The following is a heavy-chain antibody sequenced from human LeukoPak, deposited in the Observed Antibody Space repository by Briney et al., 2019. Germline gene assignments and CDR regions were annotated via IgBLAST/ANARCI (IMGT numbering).Heavy chain of an antibody. CDR3: ARGPFDCSSTSCYEGRYYYYYMDV. J-gene: IGHJ6*03. D-gene: IGHD2-2*01. CDR1: GYTFTGYY. Sequence: ASVKVSCKASGYTFTGYYMHWVRQAPGQGLEWMGWINPNSGGTNYAQKFQGRVTMTRDTSISTAYMELSRLRSDDTAVYYCARGPFDCSSTSCYEGRYYYYYMDVWGKGTTVTVSS. CDR2: INPNSGGT. V-gene: IGHV1-2*02.